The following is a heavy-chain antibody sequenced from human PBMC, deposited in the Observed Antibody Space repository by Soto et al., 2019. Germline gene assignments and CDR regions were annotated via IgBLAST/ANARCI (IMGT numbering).Heavy chain of an antibody. V-gene: IGHV3-23*03. CDR3: ARYWGGCSLCHMGG. CDR2: VNNGGSRT. J-gene: IGHJ6*03. D-gene: IGHD2-15*01. Sequence: EVQLLESGGGLVQPGGSLRLSCAASGFTFSNYGMSWVRQAPGKGLEWVSSVNNGGSRTYQADSVKGRFTISRDNSRNPLELQKDPLEGEDTALYFCARYWGGCSLCHMGGWGKGTTVTVSS. CDR1: GFTFSNYG.